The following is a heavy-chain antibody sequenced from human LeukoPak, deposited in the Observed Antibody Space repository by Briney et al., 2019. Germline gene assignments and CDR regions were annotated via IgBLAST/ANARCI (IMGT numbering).Heavy chain of an antibody. CDR3: ACGRSSGWSLG. V-gene: IGHV3-13*01. CDR1: GFTFSSYD. J-gene: IGHJ4*02. Sequence: GRSLRLSCAASGFTFSSYDMHWVRQATGKGLEWVSAIGTAGDTYYPGSVKGRFTISRENAKNSLYLQMNSLRAEDTAVYYCACGRSSGWSLGWGQGTLVTVSS. D-gene: IGHD6-19*01. CDR2: IGTAGDT.